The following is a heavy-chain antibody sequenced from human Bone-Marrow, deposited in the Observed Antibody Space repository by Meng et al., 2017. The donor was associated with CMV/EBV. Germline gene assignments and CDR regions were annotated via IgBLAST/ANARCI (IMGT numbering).Heavy chain of an antibody. CDR2: IYYSGST. Sequence: QLQLQASGPGLVKPSETLSLTCTVSGGSISSSSYYWGWIRQPPGKGLEWIGTIYYSGSTYYNPSLKSRVTISVDTSKNQFSLKLSSVTAADTAVYYRARSWEGQQPIDYWGQGTLVTVSS. D-gene: IGHD6-13*01. J-gene: IGHJ4*02. CDR1: GGSISSSSYY. CDR3: ARSWEGQQPIDY. V-gene: IGHV4-39*07.